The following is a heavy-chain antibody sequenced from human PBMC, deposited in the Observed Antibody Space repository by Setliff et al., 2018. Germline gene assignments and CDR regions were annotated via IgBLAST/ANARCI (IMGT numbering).Heavy chain of an antibody. CDR2: IYYSGST. D-gene: IGHD3-3*01. CDR3: SKAPRKFWSGYSPAPFDY. Sequence: PSQTLSLPLPFAGAYRSSRSYYWGWIRQPPGKGLEWIGSIYYSGSTYYNPSLKSRATISVDTSKNQFSLKLSSVTAADPAVFYCSKAPRKFWSGYSPAPFDYWGQGTLVTFSS. V-gene: IGHV4-39*07. CDR1: GAYRSSRSYY. J-gene: IGHJ4*02.